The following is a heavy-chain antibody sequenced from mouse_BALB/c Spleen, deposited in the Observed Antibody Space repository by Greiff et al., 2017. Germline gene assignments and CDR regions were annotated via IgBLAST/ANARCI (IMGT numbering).Heavy chain of an antibody. CDR2: IWAGGST. J-gene: IGHJ2*01. CDR3: ARDRMDGYYDFDY. Sequence: QVQLQQSGPGLVAPSQSLSITCTVSGFSLTSYGVHWVRQPPGKGLEWLGVIWAGGSTNYNSALMSRLSISKDNSKSQVFLKMNSLQTDDTAMYYCARDRMDGYYDFDYWGQGTTLTVSS. V-gene: IGHV2-9*02. CDR1: GFSLTSYG. D-gene: IGHD2-3*01.